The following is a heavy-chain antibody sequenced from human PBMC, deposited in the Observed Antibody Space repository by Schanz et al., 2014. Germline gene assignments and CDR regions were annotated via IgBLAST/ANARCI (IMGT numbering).Heavy chain of an antibody. J-gene: IGHJ6*02. Sequence: EVQLVESGGGLIQPGGSLRLSCAGSGVDLSGNALHWVRQAPGKGLEWVSSIGILGDTYYGDSVKGRFTISRDSFHMNDVIGGDTAVYYCARGGSNREFYTVMDVWGRGTTVTVS. CDR3: ARGGSNREFYTVMDV. V-gene: IGHV3-13*01. D-gene: IGHD3-10*01. CDR1: GVDLSGNA. CDR2: IGILGDT.